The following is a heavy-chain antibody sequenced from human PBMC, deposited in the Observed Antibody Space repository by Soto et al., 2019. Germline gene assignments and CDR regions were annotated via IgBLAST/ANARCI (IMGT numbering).Heavy chain of an antibody. D-gene: IGHD6-6*01. J-gene: IGHJ4*02. Sequence: SETLSLTCSIYSGPFSGYYWSWIRQPPGKGLEGIGEISQSGNTNYSPSLTSGVSIAIDTSKEQSSLNLASVSAADTAVYYCARAPKVSGSSQTRPDFWGKGTLVTVS. CDR1: SGPFSGYY. CDR3: ARAPKVSGSSQTRPDF. V-gene: IGHV4-34*01. CDR2: ISQSGNT.